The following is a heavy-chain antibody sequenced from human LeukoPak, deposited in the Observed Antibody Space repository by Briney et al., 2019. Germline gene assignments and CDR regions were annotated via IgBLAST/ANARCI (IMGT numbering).Heavy chain of an antibody. CDR1: GFTFSSYS. J-gene: IGHJ3*02. D-gene: IGHD3-9*01. Sequence: GALRLSCAASGFTFSSYSMNWVRQAPGKGLEWVSYISDSGGSIYYADSVKGRFTISRDNSKNTLYLQMNSLRAEDTAVYYCAKDQYYDILTGYYRAGGGAFDIWGQGTMVTVSS. V-gene: IGHV3-23*01. CDR3: AKDQYYDILTGYYRAGGGAFDI. CDR2: ISDSGGSI.